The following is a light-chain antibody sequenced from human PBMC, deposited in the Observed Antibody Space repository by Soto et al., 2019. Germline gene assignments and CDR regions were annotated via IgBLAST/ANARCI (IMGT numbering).Light chain of an antibody. J-gene: IGKJ4*01. CDR1: PSIRSY. CDR3: QQSYSTPLT. Sequence: DIQMTQSPSSLSASVGARVPITCRASPSIRSYLNWYQQKPGKAPKLLIYAASSLQSGVPSRFRGSGSETDFTRTISSLQPEDFATDYCQQSYSTPLTLGGGTKVEIK. CDR2: AAS. V-gene: IGKV1-39*01.